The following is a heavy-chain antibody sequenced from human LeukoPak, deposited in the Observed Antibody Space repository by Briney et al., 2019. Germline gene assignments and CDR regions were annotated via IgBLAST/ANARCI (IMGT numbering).Heavy chain of an antibody. CDR1: GFTFSSYS. J-gene: IGHJ4*02. V-gene: IGHV3-21*01. Sequence: GGSLRLSCAASGFTFSSYSMNWVRQAPGKGLEWVSSTSSSSSYIYYADSVKGRFTISRDNAKKSLYLQMNSLRAEDTAVYYCARDRSWGLGYWGQGTLVTVSS. CDR2: TSSSSSYI. D-gene: IGHD7-27*01. CDR3: ARDRSWGLGY.